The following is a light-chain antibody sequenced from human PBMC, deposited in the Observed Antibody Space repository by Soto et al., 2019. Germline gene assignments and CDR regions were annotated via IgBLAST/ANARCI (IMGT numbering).Light chain of an antibody. CDR2: DAS. CDR3: QQRSNWPPALT. CDR1: QSVSSY. J-gene: IGKJ4*01. V-gene: IGKV3-11*01. Sequence: EIVLTQSPATLSLSPGERATLSCRASQSVSSYLAWYQQKPGQAPRLLIDDASNRATGIPARFSGSGSGTDFPLTISSLEPEDFAVYYCQQRSNWPPALTFGGWTKVEIK.